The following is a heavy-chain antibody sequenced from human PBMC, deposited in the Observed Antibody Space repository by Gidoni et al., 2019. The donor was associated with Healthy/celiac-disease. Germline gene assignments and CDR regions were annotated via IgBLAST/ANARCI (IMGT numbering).Heavy chain of an antibody. J-gene: IGHJ4*02. V-gene: IGHV3-48*02. CDR3: ARDWFRTGAEAVFDY. CDR1: GFTFSSYS. D-gene: IGHD3-10*01. Sequence: GESGGGLVQPGGSLRLSCAASGFTFSSYSMNWVRQAPGKGLEWVSYISSSSSTIYYADSVKGRFTISRDNAKNSLYLQMNSLRDEDTAVYYCARDWFRTGAEAVFDYWGQGTLVTVSS. CDR2: ISSSSSTI.